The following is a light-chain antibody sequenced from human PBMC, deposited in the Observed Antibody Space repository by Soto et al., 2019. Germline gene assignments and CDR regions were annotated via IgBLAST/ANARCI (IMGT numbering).Light chain of an antibody. V-gene: IGLV1-40*01. CDR2: GNN. Sequence: QSALTQPPSVSGAPGQRLTISCTGSSSNIGAGFDVHWYQHLPGTAPKVLISGNNNRPTGVPDRFSGSKSGSTASLAITGLQAEDEADYYCQSFDTSLSAWVFGGGTKLTVL. CDR1: SSNIGAGFD. CDR3: QSFDTSLSAWV. J-gene: IGLJ3*02.